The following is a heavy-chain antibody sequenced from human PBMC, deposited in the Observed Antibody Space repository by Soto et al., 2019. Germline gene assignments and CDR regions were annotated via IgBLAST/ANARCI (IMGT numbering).Heavy chain of an antibody. CDR3: TRVPAAIVRWFDP. J-gene: IGHJ5*02. CDR2: IRSKAYGGTT. Sequence: PGGSLRLSCTASGFTFGDYAMSWFRQAPGKGLEWVGFIRSKAYGGTTEYAASVKGRFTISRDDSKSIAYLQMNSLKTEDTAVYYCTRVPAAIVRWFDPWGQGTLVTVSS. CDR1: GFTFGDYA. D-gene: IGHD2-2*01. V-gene: IGHV3-49*03.